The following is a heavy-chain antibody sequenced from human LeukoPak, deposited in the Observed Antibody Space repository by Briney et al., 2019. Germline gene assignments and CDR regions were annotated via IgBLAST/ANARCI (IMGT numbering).Heavy chain of an antibody. CDR2: INSDGSSV. J-gene: IGHJ4*02. D-gene: IGHD2-15*01. V-gene: IGHV3-74*01. CDR1: GFTFSSYW. Sequence: GGSLRLSCTASGFTFSSYWMHWARQAPGQGPVWVSRINSDGSSVSYAEGVKGRFTISRDNAKNTLYLQMNSLRAEDTAVYYCARDGGYWGQGTLVTVSS. CDR3: ARDGGY.